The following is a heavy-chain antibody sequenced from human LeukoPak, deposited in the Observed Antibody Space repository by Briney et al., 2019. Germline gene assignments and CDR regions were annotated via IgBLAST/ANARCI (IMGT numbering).Heavy chain of an antibody. V-gene: IGHV3-30*02. D-gene: IGHD3-22*01. CDR2: IRYDGSNK. CDR3: AKSGYYYDSSDSVRDYYYMDV. Sequence: PGGSLRLSCAASGFTFSSYGMHWVRQAPGKGLEWVAFIRYDGSNKYYADSVKGRFTISRDNSKNTLYLQMNSLRAEDTALYYCAKSGYYYDSSDSVRDYYYMDVWGKGTTVTVSS. CDR1: GFTFSSYG. J-gene: IGHJ6*03.